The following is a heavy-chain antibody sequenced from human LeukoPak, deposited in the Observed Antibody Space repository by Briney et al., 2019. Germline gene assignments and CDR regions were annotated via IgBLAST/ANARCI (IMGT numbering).Heavy chain of an antibody. D-gene: IGHD1-26*01. J-gene: IGHJ6*03. CDR2: IYHSGST. CDR1: GYSISNGYY. CDR3: ANTRERAHTYYYYMDV. V-gene: IGHV4-38-2*01. Sequence: SETLSLTCAVSGYSISNGYYWGWIRQPPGKGLEWIGSIYHSGSTYYNPSLKSRVTMSVDTSKNQFSLKLSSVTAADTAVYYCANTRERAHTYYYYMDVWGKGTTVTVSS.